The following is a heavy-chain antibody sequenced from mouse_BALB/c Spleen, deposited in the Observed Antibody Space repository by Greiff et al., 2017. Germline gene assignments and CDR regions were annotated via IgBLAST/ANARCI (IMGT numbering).Heavy chain of an antibody. V-gene: IGHV5-17*02. D-gene: IGHD1-2*01. CDR1: GFTFSSFG. CDR2: ISSGSSTI. Sequence: DVQLVESGGGLVQPGGSRKLSCAASGFTFSSFGMHWVRQAPEKGLEWVAYISSGSSTIYYADTVKGRFTISRDNPKNTLFLQMTSLRSEDTAMYYCARGPLRYAMDYWGQGTSVTVSS. CDR3: ARGPLRYAMDY. J-gene: IGHJ4*01.